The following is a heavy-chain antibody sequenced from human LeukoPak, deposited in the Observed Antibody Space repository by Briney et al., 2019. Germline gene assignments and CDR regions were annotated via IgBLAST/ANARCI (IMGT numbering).Heavy chain of an antibody. CDR1: GFTVSSNY. CDR3: ARGMATILDY. J-gene: IGHJ4*02. D-gene: IGHD5-24*01. CDR2: IYSGGST. V-gene: IGHV3-53*01. Sequence: PGGSLRLSCAASGFTVSSNYMSWVRQAPGKGLEWVSVIYSGGSTYYADSVKGRFTISSDNPKNTLYLQMNSLRAEDTAVYYCARGMATILDYWGQGTLVTVSS.